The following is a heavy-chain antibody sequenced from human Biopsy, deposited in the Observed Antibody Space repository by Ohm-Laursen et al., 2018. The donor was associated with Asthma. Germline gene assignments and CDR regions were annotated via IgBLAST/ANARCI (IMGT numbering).Heavy chain of an antibody. CDR3: TSPSSSREILYYYYNMDI. V-gene: IGHV1-69*06. CDR1: GGTFGNYA. D-gene: IGHD6-13*01. Sequence: PSVKVSCNASGGTFGNYAISSVRQAPGLGLEWMGGISPVFGSTNIAQKFQGRVTISADIFTKTAYLEVSSLRSDDPAVYVCTSPSSSREILYYYYNMDIWGQGTTVTV. J-gene: IGHJ6*02. CDR2: ISPVFGST.